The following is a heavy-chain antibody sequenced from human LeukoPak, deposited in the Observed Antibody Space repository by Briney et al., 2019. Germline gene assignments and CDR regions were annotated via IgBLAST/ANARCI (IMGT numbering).Heavy chain of an antibody. CDR1: GFTVSSNY. J-gene: IGHJ6*03. D-gene: IGHD5-12*01. V-gene: IGHV3-66*01. CDR2: IYSGGST. Sequence: GGSLRLSCAASGFTVSSNYMSWVRQAPGKGLEWVSVIYSGGSTYYADSVKGRFTISRDNSKNTLYLQMNSLRAEDTAVYYCARGSAEWLRSPPYYYYYMDVWGKGTTVTISS. CDR3: ARGSAEWLRSPPYYYYYMDV.